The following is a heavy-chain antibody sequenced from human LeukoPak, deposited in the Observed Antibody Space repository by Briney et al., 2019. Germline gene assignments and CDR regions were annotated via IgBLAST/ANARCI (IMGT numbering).Heavy chain of an antibody. V-gene: IGHV3-21*04. Sequence: PGGSLRLSCAASGFTFSSYSMNWVRQAPGKGLEWVSSISSSSSYTYYTDSVKGRFTISRDNSKNTLYLHMNSLRAEDTAVYYCAKRHSSGWYYFDYWGQGTLVTVSS. CDR3: AKRHSSGWYYFDY. D-gene: IGHD6-19*01. J-gene: IGHJ4*02. CDR1: GFTFSSYS. CDR2: ISSSSSYT.